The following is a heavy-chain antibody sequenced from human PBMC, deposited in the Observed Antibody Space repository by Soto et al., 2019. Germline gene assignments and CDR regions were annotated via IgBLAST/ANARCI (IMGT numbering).Heavy chain of an antibody. D-gene: IGHD4-17*01. CDR1: GFTFSSYA. Sequence: QVQLVESGGGVVQPGRSLRLSCAASGFTFSSYAMHWVRQAPGKGLEWVAVISYDGSNKYYADSVKGRFTISRDNSKNTLYLQMNSLRAEDTAVYYCARDYGEIPFDYWGQGTLVNVSS. CDR3: ARDYGEIPFDY. J-gene: IGHJ4*02. CDR2: ISYDGSNK. V-gene: IGHV3-30-3*01.